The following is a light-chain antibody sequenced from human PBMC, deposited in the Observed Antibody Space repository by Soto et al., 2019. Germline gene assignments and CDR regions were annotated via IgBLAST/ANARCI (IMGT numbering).Light chain of an antibody. CDR1: SSDIGGYNF. CDR2: EVY. J-gene: IGLJ1*01. CDR3: RSHGGSSKPNA. Sequence: QSALTQPPSASGSPGQSVTISCTGTSSDIGGYNFVSGYQQYPGKAPKLIIFEVYKRPSGVPDRFSASKSGNTASLTVSGLQAADEADYYWRSHGGSSKPNAFGTGTKLTV. V-gene: IGLV2-8*01.